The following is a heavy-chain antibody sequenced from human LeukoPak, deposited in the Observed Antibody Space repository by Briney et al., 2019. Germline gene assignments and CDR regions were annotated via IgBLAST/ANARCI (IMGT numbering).Heavy chain of an antibody. CDR2: INSDGSST. J-gene: IGHJ5*02. D-gene: IGHD3-10*01. CDR3: AKEGYYGSGRYFNWFDP. CDR1: GFTFSSYW. Sequence: GGSLRLACAASGFTFSSYWMHWVCQAPGEGLGWVSRINSDGSSTSYGDSVKGRFTISRDNAKNTLYLQMHSLRVEDTAVYYCAKEGYYGSGRYFNWFDPWGQGNLVTVSS. V-gene: IGHV3-74*01.